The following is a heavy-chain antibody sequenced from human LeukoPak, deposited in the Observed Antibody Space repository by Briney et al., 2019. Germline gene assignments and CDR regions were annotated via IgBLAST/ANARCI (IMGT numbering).Heavy chain of an antibody. Sequence: GASVKVSCKASGYTFTTYNMHWVRQAPGQGLEWMGKINPSGGSTTYAQKFQGRVTMTRDMSTTTDYMELSSLRSEDTAVYYCARDNSVGDIAWWFDPWGQGTLVTVSS. CDR2: INPSGGST. J-gene: IGHJ5*02. CDR1: GYTFTTYN. CDR3: ARDNSVGDIAWWFDP. V-gene: IGHV1-46*01. D-gene: IGHD3-16*02.